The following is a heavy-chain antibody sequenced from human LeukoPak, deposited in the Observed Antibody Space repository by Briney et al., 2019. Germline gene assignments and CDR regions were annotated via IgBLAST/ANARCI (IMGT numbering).Heavy chain of an antibody. J-gene: IGHJ4*02. CDR3: ARVGSTLPFDY. D-gene: IGHD1-26*01. CDR2: IHSGGST. Sequence: TGGSLRLSCAASGFTVSSKYMSWVRQAPGKGLEWVSVIHSGGSTHYADSVKGRFTISRDNSKNTLYLQVNSLRADDTAVYYCARVGSTLPFDYWGQGTLVTVSS. CDR1: GFTVSSKY. V-gene: IGHV3-53*01.